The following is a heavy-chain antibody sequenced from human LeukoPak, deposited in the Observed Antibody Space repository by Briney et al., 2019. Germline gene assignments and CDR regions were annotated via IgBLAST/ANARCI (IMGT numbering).Heavy chain of an antibody. Sequence: ASVKVSCKASGYTFTSYYMHWVRQAPGQGLEWMGIINPSGGSTSYAQKFQGRVTMNRDMSTSTVYMELSSLRSEDTAVYYCARDRSGGNSWGGPGDYWGQGTLVTVSS. CDR1: GYTFTSYY. J-gene: IGHJ4*02. D-gene: IGHD4-23*01. CDR3: ARDRSGGNSWGGPGDY. CDR2: INPSGGST. V-gene: IGHV1-46*01.